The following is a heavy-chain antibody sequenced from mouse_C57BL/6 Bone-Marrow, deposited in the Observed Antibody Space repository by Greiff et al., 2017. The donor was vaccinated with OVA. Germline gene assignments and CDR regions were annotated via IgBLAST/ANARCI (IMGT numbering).Heavy chain of an antibody. V-gene: IGHV5-15*04. D-gene: IGHD1-1*01. CDR2: ISNLAYSI. CDR3: AREGDYYGSSSSFAY. CDR1: GFTFSDYG. J-gene: IGHJ3*01. Sequence: EVMLVESGGGLVQPGGSLKLSCAASGFTFSDYGMAWVRQAPRKGPEWVAFISNLAYSIYYADTVTGRFTISRENAKNTLYLEMSSLRSEDTAMYYWAREGDYYGSSSSFAYWGQGTLVTVSA.